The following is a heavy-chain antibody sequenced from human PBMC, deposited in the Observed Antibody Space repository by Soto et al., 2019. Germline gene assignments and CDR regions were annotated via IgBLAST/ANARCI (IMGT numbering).Heavy chain of an antibody. CDR2: IKQDGSEK. J-gene: IGHJ6*02. D-gene: IGHD5-12*01. CDR1: GFTFSSYW. Sequence: GGSLRLSCAASGFTFSSYWMSWVRQAPGKGLEWVANIKQDGSEKYYVDSVKGRFTISRDNAKNSLYLQMNSLRAEDTAVYYCARLTGGGYNSLGWYYYYYGMDVWGQGTTVTVSS. V-gene: IGHV3-7*03. CDR3: ARLTGGGYNSLGWYYYYYGMDV.